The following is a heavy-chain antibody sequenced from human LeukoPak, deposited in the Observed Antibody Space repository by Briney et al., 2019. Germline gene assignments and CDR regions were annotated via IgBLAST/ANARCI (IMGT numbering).Heavy chain of an antibody. CDR3: ARSPPGGGNNYYYYGMDV. D-gene: IGHD4-23*01. J-gene: IGHJ6*02. CDR1: RGTFSSYA. Sequence: ASVKVSCKASRGTFSSYAISWVRQAPGQGLEWMGRIIPILGIANYAQKFQGRVTITADKSTSTAYMELSSLRSEDTAVYYCARSPPGGGNNYYYYGMDVWGQGTTVTVSS. V-gene: IGHV1-69*04. CDR2: IIPILGIA.